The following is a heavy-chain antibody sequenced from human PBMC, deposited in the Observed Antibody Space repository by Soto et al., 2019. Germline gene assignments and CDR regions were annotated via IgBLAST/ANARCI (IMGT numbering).Heavy chain of an antibody. V-gene: IGHV3-13*01. CDR3: ARDRGYSYGYGMDV. D-gene: IGHD5-18*01. CDR1: GFTFSSYD. CDR2: IGTAGDT. J-gene: IGHJ6*02. Sequence: EVQLVESGGGLVQPGGSLRLSCVGSGFTFSSYDMHWVRQATGKGLEWVSAIGTAGDTYYPGSVKGRFTISRENAKNSLYLQMNSLRAGDTAVYYCARDRGYSYGYGMDVWGQGTTVTVSS.